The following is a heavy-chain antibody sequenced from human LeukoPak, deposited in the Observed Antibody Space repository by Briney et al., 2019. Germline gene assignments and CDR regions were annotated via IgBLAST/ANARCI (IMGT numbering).Heavy chain of an antibody. J-gene: IGHJ4*02. V-gene: IGHV3-23*01. CDR2: ISGSGGST. Sequence: GGSLRLSCAASGFTFSSYATSWVRQAPGKGLEWVSAISGSGGSTYYADSVKGRFTISRDNSKNTLYLQMNSLRAEDTAVYYCAKVVWNVKAFDYWGQGTLVTVSS. CDR1: GFTFSSYA. D-gene: IGHD1-1*01. CDR3: AKVVWNVKAFDY.